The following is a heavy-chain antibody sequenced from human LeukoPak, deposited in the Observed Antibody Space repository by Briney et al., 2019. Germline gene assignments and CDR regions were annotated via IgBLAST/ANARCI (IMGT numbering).Heavy chain of an antibody. Sequence: ASVKVSCKASGYTFTSYGISWVRQAPGQGLEWMGWISAYNGNTNYAQKFQGRVTMTRDTSTSTVYMELSSLRSEDTAVYYCARDRSGATGKTFDYWGQGTLVTVSS. CDR2: ISAYNGNT. D-gene: IGHD1-26*01. V-gene: IGHV1-18*01. J-gene: IGHJ4*02. CDR3: ARDRSGATGKTFDY. CDR1: GYTFTSYG.